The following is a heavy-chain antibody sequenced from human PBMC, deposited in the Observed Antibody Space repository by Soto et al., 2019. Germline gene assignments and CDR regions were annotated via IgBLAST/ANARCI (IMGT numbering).Heavy chain of an antibody. CDR1: GGTFSSYA. CDR2: IIPIFGTA. J-gene: IGHJ3*02. CDR3: AREVPLSGDAFDI. V-gene: IGHV1-69*13. D-gene: IGHD3-16*02. Sequence: VASVKVSCKASGGTFSSYAISWVRQAPGQGLEWMGGIIPIFGTANYAQKFQGRVTITADESTSTAYMELSSLRSEDTAVYYCAREVPLSGDAFDIWGQGTMVTVSS.